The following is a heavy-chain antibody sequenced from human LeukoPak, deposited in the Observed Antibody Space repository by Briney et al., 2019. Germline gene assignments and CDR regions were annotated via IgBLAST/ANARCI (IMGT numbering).Heavy chain of an antibody. Sequence: PGGSLRLSCAASGFTFSSCWMSWVRQAPGKGLEWVANIKQDGSEKYYVDSVKGRFTISRDNAKNSLYLQMNSLRAEDTAVYYCARDIVVVVAAYYYYYGMDVWGQGTTVTVSS. V-gene: IGHV3-7*05. D-gene: IGHD2-15*01. CDR2: IKQDGSEK. CDR1: GFTFSSCW. CDR3: ARDIVVVVAAYYYYYGMDV. J-gene: IGHJ6*02.